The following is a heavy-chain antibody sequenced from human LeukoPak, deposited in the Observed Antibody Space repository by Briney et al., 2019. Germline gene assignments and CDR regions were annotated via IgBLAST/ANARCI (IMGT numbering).Heavy chain of an antibody. V-gene: IGHV4-30-4*08. J-gene: IGHJ6*03. CDR3: ARARSDFWSGYLPYYYYYMDV. CDR2: IYYSGIT. Sequence: TSQTLSLXRTVSGGSISSGDYYWSWIRQPPGKGLEWIGYIYYSGITYYNPSLKSRVTISVDTSKNQFSLKLSSVTAADTAVYYCARARSDFWSGYLPYYYYYMDVWGKGTTVTVSS. CDR1: GGSISSGDYY. D-gene: IGHD3-3*01.